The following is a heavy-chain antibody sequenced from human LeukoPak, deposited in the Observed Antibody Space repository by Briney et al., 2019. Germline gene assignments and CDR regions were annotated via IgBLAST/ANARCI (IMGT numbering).Heavy chain of an antibody. CDR1: GYSFTSYW. CDR3: ARSSSYSPYYFDS. J-gene: IGHJ4*02. V-gene: IGHV5-51*01. D-gene: IGHD3-22*01. CDR2: IWPGDSDT. Sequence: GESLKISCKGSGYSFTSYWIGWVRQMPGKGLEWMGIIWPGDSDTTYSPSFQGQVTISADKSISTAYLQWSSLKASDTAMYYCARSSSYSPYYFDSWGQGTLVTVSS.